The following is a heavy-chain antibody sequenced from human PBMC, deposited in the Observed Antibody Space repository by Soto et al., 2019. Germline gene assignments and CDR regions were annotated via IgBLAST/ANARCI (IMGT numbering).Heavy chain of an antibody. J-gene: IGHJ1*01. CDR1: GGTFSSYA. CDR3: AREGNNSGRYYVGYFQH. D-gene: IGHD1-26*01. Sequence: QVQLVQSGAEVKKPGSSVKVTCKASGGTFSSYAISWVRQAPGQGLEWMGGIIPIFGTANYAQKFQGRVTITADESTSTAYMELSSLRSEDTAVYYCAREGNNSGRYYVGYFQHWGQGTLVTVSS. CDR2: IIPIFGTA. V-gene: IGHV1-69*01.